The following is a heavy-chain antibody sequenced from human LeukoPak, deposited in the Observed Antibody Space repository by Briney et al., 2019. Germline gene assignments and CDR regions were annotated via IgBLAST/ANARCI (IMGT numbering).Heavy chain of an antibody. Sequence: GGSLRLSCAASGFTFSDYYISSIRPAPGKGLEWVSYISSSGSTINNADSVKGRFTISRNNAKNSLYLQMNSLRAEDTAVYYCARDVGYCTNGVCPGTFDYYGMDVWGQGTTVTVSS. D-gene: IGHD2-8*01. V-gene: IGHV3-11*01. J-gene: IGHJ6*02. CDR2: ISSSGSTI. CDR3: ARDVGYCTNGVCPGTFDYYGMDV. CDR1: GFTFSDYY.